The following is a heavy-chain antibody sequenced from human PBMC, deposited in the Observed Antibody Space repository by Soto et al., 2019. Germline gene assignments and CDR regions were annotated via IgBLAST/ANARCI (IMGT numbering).Heavy chain of an antibody. D-gene: IGHD2-15*01. CDR2: IIPIFGTA. CDR1: GGTFSSYA. CDR3: ARVGVVVAARWFDP. Sequence: SVKVSCKASGGTFSSYAISWVRQAPGQGLEWMGGIIPIFGTANYAQKFQGRVTITADESTSTAYMELSSLRSDDTAVYYCARVGVVVAARWFDPWGQGTLVTVSS. V-gene: IGHV1-69*13. J-gene: IGHJ5*02.